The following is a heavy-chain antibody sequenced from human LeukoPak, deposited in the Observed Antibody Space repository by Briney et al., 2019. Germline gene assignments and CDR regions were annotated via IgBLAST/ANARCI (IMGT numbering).Heavy chain of an antibody. J-gene: IGHJ3*02. Sequence: GGSLRLSCAASGFTFSSYWMHWVRQAPGKGLVWVSRINSDGSSTSYVDSVKGRFTISRDNAKNTLYVQMNSLRAEDTAVYYCARRGSGSYGAFDIWGQGTMVTVSS. CDR2: INSDGSST. V-gene: IGHV3-74*01. CDR1: GFTFSSYW. CDR3: ARRGSGSYGAFDI. D-gene: IGHD3-10*01.